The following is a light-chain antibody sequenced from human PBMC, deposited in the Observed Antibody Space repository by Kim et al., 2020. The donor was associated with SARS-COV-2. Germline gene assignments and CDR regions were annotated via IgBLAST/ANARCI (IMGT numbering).Light chain of an antibody. V-gene: IGKV3-11*01. Sequence: LAPGEIASLSCRASQSVISYLAWYQQKPGQAPRLLIYDASNRATGIPARFSGSGSGTDFTLTISSLEPEDFAVYYCQQRSNWPPTFGGGTKVDIK. CDR2: DAS. CDR3: QQRSNWPPT. J-gene: IGKJ4*01. CDR1: QSVISY.